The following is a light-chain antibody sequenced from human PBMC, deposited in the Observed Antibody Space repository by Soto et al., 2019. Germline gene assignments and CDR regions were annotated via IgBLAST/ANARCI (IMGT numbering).Light chain of an antibody. CDR3: QQYGTSPAT. CDR1: QSVSSNY. Sequence: EIVLTQSPGTLSLSPGERATLSCRASQSVSSNYLAWYQQKPGQAPRLLIYGVSTRATGIPDRFSGSGSGTDFTLTISRLEPEDFAVYYCQQYGTSPATFGGGTKVDIK. V-gene: IGKV3-20*01. CDR2: GVS. J-gene: IGKJ4*01.